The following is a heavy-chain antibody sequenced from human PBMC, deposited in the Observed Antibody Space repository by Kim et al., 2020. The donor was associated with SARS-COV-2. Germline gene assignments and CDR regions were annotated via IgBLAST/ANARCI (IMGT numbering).Heavy chain of an antibody. V-gene: IGHV4-39*01. CDR3: ARHPIVVVSLETQKYSSSWVDY. CDR2: IYYSGST. CDR1: GGSISSSSYY. J-gene: IGHJ4*02. Sequence: SETLSLTCTVSGGSISSSSYYWGWIRQPPGKGLEWIGSIYYSGSTYYNPSLKSRVTISVDTSKNQFSLKLSSVTAADTAVYYCARHPIVVVSLETQKYSSSWVDYWGQGTLVTVSS. D-gene: IGHD6-13*01.